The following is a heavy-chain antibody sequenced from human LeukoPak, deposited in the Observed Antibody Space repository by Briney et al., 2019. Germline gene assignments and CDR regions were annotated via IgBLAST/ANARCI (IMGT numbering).Heavy chain of an antibody. V-gene: IGHV3-33*08. J-gene: IGHJ4*02. CDR2: IWSDGTGK. Sequence: GGSLRLSCAASGFTYSHYGMHWVRQAPGKGLEWVAVIWSDGTGKYHSDAVKGRFTISRDNSRNTLDLQMDSLRGDDTAVYYCARDAERGFDYSNSLKYWGQGTLVTVSS. CDR1: GFTYSHYG. D-gene: IGHD4-11*01. CDR3: ARDAERGFDYSNSLKY.